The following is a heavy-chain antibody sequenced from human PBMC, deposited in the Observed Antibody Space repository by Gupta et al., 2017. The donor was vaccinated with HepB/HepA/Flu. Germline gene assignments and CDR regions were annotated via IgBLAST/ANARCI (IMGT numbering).Heavy chain of an antibody. J-gene: IGHJ5*02. D-gene: IGHD4-17*01. CDR3: ARAGESHYGDYGYNWFDP. CDR2: INPSGGST. Sequence: MHWVRQAPGQGLEWMGIINPSGGSTSYAQKFQGRVTMTRDTSTSTVYMELSSLRSEDTAVYYCARAGESHYGDYGYNWFDPWGQGTLVTVSS. V-gene: IGHV1-46*01.